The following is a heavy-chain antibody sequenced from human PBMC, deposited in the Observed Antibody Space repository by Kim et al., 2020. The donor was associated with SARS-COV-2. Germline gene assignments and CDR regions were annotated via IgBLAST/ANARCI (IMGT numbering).Heavy chain of an antibody. V-gene: IGHV3-53*01. Sequence: VRGRSTISRDNSKNTLYLQLTSLRAEDTAVYYCARGSIAAAVPSYGMDVWGQGTTVTVSS. CDR3: ARGSIAAAVPSYGMDV. J-gene: IGHJ6*02. D-gene: IGHD6-13*01.